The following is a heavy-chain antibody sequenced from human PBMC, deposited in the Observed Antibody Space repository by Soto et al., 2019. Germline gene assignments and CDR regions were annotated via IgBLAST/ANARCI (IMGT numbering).Heavy chain of an antibody. V-gene: IGHV4-61*01. Sequence: SETLSLTCTVPGGSVNIGTYYWSWIRQPPGKGLEWIGFIHYSGSTNYNPSLKGWVTMTRDTSISTAYMELSRLRSDDTAVYYCARGVGIYYFEYWGQGTLVTVSS. CDR3: ARGVGIYYFEY. CDR2: IHYSGST. J-gene: IGHJ4*02. CDR1: GGSVNIGTYY.